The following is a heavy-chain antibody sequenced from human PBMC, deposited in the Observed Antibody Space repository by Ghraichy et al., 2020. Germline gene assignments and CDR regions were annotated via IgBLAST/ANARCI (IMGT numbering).Heavy chain of an antibody. CDR3: YYYGSGSYYNAAYFDY. CDR2: INTNTGNP. Sequence: ASVKVSCKASGYTFTSYAMNWVRQAPGQGLEWMGWINTNTGNPTYAQGFTGRFVFSLDTSVSTAYLQISSLKAKDTAVYYCYYYGSGSYYNAAYFDYWGQGTLVTVSS. D-gene: IGHD3-10*01. CDR1: GYTFTSYA. J-gene: IGHJ4*02. V-gene: IGHV7-4-1*02.